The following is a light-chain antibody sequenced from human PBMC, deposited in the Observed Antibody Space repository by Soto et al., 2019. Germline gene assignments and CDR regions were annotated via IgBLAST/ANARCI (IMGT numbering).Light chain of an antibody. CDR1: QTISSGY. CDR3: QQYGSSSYT. CDR2: GVS. J-gene: IGKJ2*01. Sequence: EFVLTQSPGTLSLSPGERATLSCRASQTISSGYLDGYQQKPGQAPRLLIYGVSTRATGIPDRFSGSGSGTDFTLTISRLEPEDFAVYYCQQYGSSSYTFGQGTKLEIK. V-gene: IGKV3-20*01.